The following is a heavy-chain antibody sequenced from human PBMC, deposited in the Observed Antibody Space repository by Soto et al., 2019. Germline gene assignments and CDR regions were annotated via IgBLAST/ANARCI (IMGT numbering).Heavy chain of an antibody. Sequence: PGGFLRLSCEASGFTFSNYVMTWVRQAPGKGLEWVSTISGSGDRAFYADPVKGRFTISRDNSKNTLYLQMNSLSAEDTALYYCAKEMIASTLADFFDYWGQGILVTVSS. CDR3: AKEMIASTLADFFDY. CDR2: ISGSGDRA. J-gene: IGHJ4*02. D-gene: IGHD2-21*01. V-gene: IGHV3-23*01. CDR1: GFTFSNYV.